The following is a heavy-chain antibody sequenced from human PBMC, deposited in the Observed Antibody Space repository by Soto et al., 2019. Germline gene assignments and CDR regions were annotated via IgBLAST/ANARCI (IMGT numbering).Heavy chain of an antibody. J-gene: IGHJ6*02. CDR2: IYHSGST. V-gene: IGHV4-30-2*01. CDR1: GGSISRGGYS. CDR3: GTLGLLQHYYGMDV. D-gene: IGHD2-15*01. Sequence: PSGTLSLTCAVSGGSISRGGYSWSWIRQPPGKGLEWIGYIYHSGSTYYNPSLKSRVTISVDRSKNQFSLKLSSVTAADTAVYYCGTLGLLQHYYGMDVWGQGTTVTVSS.